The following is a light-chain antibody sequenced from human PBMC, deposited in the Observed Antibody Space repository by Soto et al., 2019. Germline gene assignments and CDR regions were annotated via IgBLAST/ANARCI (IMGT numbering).Light chain of an antibody. CDR1: QSVSSSY. CDR2: GAS. J-gene: IGKJ3*01. V-gene: IGKV3-20*01. CDR3: QQFGSAPFT. Sequence: EIVLTQSPGTLSLSPGERATLSCRASQSVSSSYLAWYQQKPGQAPRLLIYGASSRATGIPDRFSGSGSGTHFTLTISRLEPEDFAGYYCQQFGSAPFTFGPGTKGDIK.